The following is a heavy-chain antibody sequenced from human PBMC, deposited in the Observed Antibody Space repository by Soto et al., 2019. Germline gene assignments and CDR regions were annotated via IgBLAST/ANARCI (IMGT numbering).Heavy chain of an antibody. J-gene: IGHJ6*02. CDR3: ARWPQPRYTADPYAGDV. CDR1: GGTFSSSG. D-gene: IGHD3-16*02. CDR2: IVPSLDTT. V-gene: IGHV1-69*11. Sequence: QVHLVQSGTEVKKPGSSVKVSCKASGGTFSSSGFSWVRQAPGQGLEWMGMIVPSLDTTYYAQKFQARVTITADEVTGTAYMELRSLRSEDTAVYYCARWPQPRYTADPYAGDVWGQGTRVIVSS.